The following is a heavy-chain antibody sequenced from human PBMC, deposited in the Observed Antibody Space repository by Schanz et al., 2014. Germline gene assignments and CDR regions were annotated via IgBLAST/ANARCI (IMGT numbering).Heavy chain of an antibody. CDR2: INTGSNYI. CDR1: GFSLDIFA. D-gene: IGHD5-12*01. Sequence: VHLLESGGGLVEPGGSLRLSCATSGFSLDIFAVSWVRQAPGKGLEWISFINTGSNYINYADSVKGRFTISRDNTKNSLFLQLNSLRADDTAVYYCARKVVATIGGYYDNWGQGTLVIVSS. CDR3: ARKVVATIGGYYDN. V-gene: IGHV3-11*03. J-gene: IGHJ4*02.